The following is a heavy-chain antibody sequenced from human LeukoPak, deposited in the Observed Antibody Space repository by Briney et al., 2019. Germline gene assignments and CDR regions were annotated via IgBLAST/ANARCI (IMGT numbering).Heavy chain of an antibody. Sequence: PGESLKISSKASGYSFTIYWIGWLRQMPGKRLEWMGIIYPGDSDTRYSPSFQGQVTISADKSINTAYLQWSSLKASDTAMYYCARGTSSYEFDYWGQGTLVIVSS. CDR2: IYPGDSDT. J-gene: IGHJ4*02. CDR1: GYSFTIYW. CDR3: ARGTSSYEFDY. V-gene: IGHV5-51*01. D-gene: IGHD2-2*01.